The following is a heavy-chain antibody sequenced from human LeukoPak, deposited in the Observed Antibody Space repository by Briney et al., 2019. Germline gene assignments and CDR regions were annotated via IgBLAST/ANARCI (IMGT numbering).Heavy chain of an antibody. CDR2: IKQDGSEK. Sequence: GGSLRLSCAASGFTFSSYAMSWVRQAPGKGLEWVANIKQDGSEKYYVDSVKGRFTISRDNAKNSLYLQMNSLRAEDTAVYYCARWDYDFWSGPSEPYYFDYWGQGTLVTVSS. D-gene: IGHD3-3*01. CDR3: ARWDYDFWSGPSEPYYFDY. V-gene: IGHV3-7*01. CDR1: GFTFSSYA. J-gene: IGHJ4*02.